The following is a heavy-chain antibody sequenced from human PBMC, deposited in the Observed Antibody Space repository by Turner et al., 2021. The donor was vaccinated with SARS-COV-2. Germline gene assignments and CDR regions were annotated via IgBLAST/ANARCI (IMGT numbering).Heavy chain of an antibody. CDR2: ISCSGSST. D-gene: IGHD2-15*01. CDR1: GFTFSSYA. V-gene: IGHV3-23*01. J-gene: IGHJ4*02. CDR3: AKDLGGYFYY. Sequence: EVQLLESGGALVPPGGSLSIPCAVSGFTFSSYAMTWVRQAPGKGLEWVAAISCSGSSTYYANSVKGRFTISRDNSKNTLYLQMNSLRAEDTAVYYCAKDLGGYFYYWGQGTLVTVSS.